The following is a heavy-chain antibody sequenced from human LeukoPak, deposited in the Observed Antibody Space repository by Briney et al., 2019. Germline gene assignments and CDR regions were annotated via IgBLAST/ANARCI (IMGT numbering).Heavy chain of an antibody. J-gene: IGHJ5*02. CDR2: IYYTGKT. D-gene: IGHD2/OR15-2a*01. CDR3: ARLSMGVDP. Sequence: SETLSLTCSVSAGSISSHYWTWIRQPPGKGLESLGHIYYTGKTTHNPSLKSRVTMSVDTSKNTFSLKLRSVTAADTAVYYCARLSMGVDPWGQGTLVTVSS. CDR1: AGSISSHY. V-gene: IGHV4-59*11.